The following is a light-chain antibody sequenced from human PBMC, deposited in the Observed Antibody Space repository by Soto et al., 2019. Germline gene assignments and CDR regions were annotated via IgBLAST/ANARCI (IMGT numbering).Light chain of an antibody. V-gene: IGKV3-20*01. CDR3: QQYGSSPWT. CDR2: GAS. Sequence: EIVMTQSPATLSVSPGERATLSCRASQGIGDTLAWYQHKPGQAPRLLIYGASSRATGIPDRFSGSGSGTDFTLTISRLEPEDFAVYYCQQYGSSPWTFGQGTKVDIK. CDR1: QGIGDT. J-gene: IGKJ1*01.